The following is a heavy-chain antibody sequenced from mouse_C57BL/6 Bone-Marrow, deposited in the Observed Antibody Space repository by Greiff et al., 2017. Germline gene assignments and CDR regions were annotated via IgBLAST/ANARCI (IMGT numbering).Heavy chain of an antibody. D-gene: IGHD1-1*01. V-gene: IGHV1-82*01. CDR2: LYPGDGDT. CDR3: AREEVYYGSSYDWYFDV. Sequence: VKLQESGPELVKPGASVKISCKASGYAFSSSWMNWVKQRPGKGLDWIGRLYPGDGDTNYNGKFKGKATLTADKSSSTAYMQLSSLTSEDSAVYFCAREEVYYGSSYDWYFDVWGTGTTVTVSS. J-gene: IGHJ1*03. CDR1: GYAFSSSW.